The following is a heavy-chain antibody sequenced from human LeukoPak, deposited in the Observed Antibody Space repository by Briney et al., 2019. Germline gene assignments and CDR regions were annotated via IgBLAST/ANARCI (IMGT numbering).Heavy chain of an antibody. J-gene: IGHJ4*02. D-gene: IGHD3-22*01. V-gene: IGHV3-21*01. CDR1: GFTFSSYS. Sequence: PGGSLRLSCSASGFTFSSYSMNWVRQAPGKGLEWVSSISSSSSYIYYADSVKGRFTISRDNSKNTLYLQMNSLRAEDTAVYYCARVTHYYDSSGYSYYFDYWGQGTLVTVSS. CDR3: ARVTHYYDSSGYSYYFDY. CDR2: ISSSSSYI.